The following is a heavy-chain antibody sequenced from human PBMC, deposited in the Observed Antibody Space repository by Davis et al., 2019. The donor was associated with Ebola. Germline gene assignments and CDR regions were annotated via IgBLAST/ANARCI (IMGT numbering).Heavy chain of an antibody. CDR3: ARQIGTMGYFDY. D-gene: IGHD3-10*01. CDR2: IFPADSDT. J-gene: IGHJ4*02. V-gene: IGHV5-51*01. CDR1: GNSFTNYC. Sequence: KVSCKASGNSFTNYCIVWVRQMPGKGLEWMGMIFPADSDTIYSPSFQGQVTISADKSTKTACLQWSSLKASDTAMYYCARQIGTMGYFDYWGQGTLVTVSS.